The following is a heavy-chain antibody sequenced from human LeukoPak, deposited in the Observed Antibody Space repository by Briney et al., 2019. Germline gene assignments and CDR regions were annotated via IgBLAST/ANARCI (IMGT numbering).Heavy chain of an antibody. Sequence: ASVKVSCRVSGYTLTELSMHWVRQAPGKGLEWMGGFDPEDGETIYAQKFQGRVTMTEDTSTDTAYMELSSLRSEDTAVYYCASIPGYYYYMDVWGKGTTVTISS. J-gene: IGHJ6*03. V-gene: IGHV1-24*01. CDR3: ASIPGYYYYMDV. D-gene: IGHD2-21*01. CDR2: FDPEDGET. CDR1: GYTLTELS.